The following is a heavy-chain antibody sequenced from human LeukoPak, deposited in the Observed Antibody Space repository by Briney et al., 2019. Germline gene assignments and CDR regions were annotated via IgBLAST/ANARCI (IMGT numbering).Heavy chain of an antibody. D-gene: IGHD5-12*01. CDR1: GGSISSGSYY. Sequence: PSETLSLTCTVSGGSISSGSYYWSWIRQPPGKGLEWIGYIYYSGSTNHNPSLKSRVIISADTSKNQLSLKLRSVSAADTAVYYCAREGRNSGYDYHYYYYYMDVWGKGTTVTVSS. V-gene: IGHV4-61*01. CDR2: IYYSGST. CDR3: AREGRNSGYDYHYYYYYMDV. J-gene: IGHJ6*03.